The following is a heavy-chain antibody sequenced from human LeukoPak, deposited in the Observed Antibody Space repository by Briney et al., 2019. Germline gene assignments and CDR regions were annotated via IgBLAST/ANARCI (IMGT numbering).Heavy chain of an antibody. D-gene: IGHD3/OR15-3a*01. CDR3: ARVDALDY. V-gene: IGHV3-9*01. CDR1: GFTFDDYA. J-gene: IGHJ4*02. CDR2: ISWNSGSI. Sequence: GGSLRLSCAASGFTFDDYAMHWVRQAPGKGLEWVSGISWNSGSIGYADSVKGRFTISRDNAKNSLYLQMNSLRAEDTAVYYCARVDALDYWGQGTLVTVSS.